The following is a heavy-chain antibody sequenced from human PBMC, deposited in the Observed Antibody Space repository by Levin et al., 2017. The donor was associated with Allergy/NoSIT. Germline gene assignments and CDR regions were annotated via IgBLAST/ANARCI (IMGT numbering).Heavy chain of an antibody. V-gene: IGHV3-74*01. Sequence: GGSLRLSCTASGFIFRDTWFHWVRQAPGKGLVWVSRINADGGDTIYADSVKGRFTISRANAENTVYLQMNSLRVDDTAVYYCASDWWRTVDNWGQGTLVTVSS. D-gene: IGHD2-15*01. CDR2: INADGGDT. CDR3: ASDWWRTVDN. J-gene: IGHJ4*02. CDR1: GFIFRDTW.